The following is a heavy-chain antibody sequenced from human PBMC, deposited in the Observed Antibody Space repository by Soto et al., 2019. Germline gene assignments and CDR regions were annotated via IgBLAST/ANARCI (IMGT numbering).Heavy chain of an antibody. V-gene: IGHV3-30-3*01. D-gene: IGHD5-12*01. Sequence: QVQLVESGGGVVQPGRSLRLSCAASGFTFSSYAMHWVRQAPGKGLEWVAVISYDGSNKYYADSVKGRFTISRDNSKNTLYLQMNSLRAEDTAVYYCATTRRYRGYVVDVWGQGTTVTVSS. CDR3: ATTRRYRGYVVDV. CDR2: ISYDGSNK. CDR1: GFTFSSYA. J-gene: IGHJ6*02.